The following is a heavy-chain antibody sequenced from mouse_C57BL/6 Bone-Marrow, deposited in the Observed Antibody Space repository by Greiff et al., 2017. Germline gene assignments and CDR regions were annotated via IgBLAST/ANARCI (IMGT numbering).Heavy chain of an antibody. V-gene: IGHV1-82*01. Sequence: VKLMESGPELVKPGASVKISCKASGYAFSSSWMNWVKQRPGKGLEWIGRIYPGDGDTNYNGKFKGKATLTADKSSSTAYIQLSRLTSEDSAVYLCARWYYGSSYVDYWWQGTTLTVSS. CDR3: ARWYYGSSYVDY. CDR2: IYPGDGDT. J-gene: IGHJ2*01. D-gene: IGHD1-1*01. CDR1: GYAFSSSW.